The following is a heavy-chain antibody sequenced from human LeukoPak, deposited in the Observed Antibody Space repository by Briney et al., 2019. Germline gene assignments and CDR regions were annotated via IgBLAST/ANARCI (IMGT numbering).Heavy chain of an antibody. CDR3: ARDSIAVAGTYFDY. CDR1: GYTFTGYY. CDR2: INPNSGGT. Sequence: GASVKVSCKASGYTFTGYYMHWVRQAPGQGLEWMGWINPNSGGTNYAQKFQGRVTMTRDTSISTAYMELSRLRSDDTAVYYCARDSIAVAGTYFDYWGQGTLVTVSS. V-gene: IGHV1-2*02. D-gene: IGHD6-19*01. J-gene: IGHJ4*02.